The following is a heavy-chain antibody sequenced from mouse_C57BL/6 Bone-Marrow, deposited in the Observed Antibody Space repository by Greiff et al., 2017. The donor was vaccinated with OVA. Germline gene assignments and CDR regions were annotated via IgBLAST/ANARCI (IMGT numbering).Heavy chain of an antibody. D-gene: IGHD1-1*01. CDR2: ILPGSGST. CDR1: GYTFTGYW. CDR3: ARGGDYYGSSYVDFDV. J-gene: IGHJ1*03. Sequence: VHLVESGAELMKPGASVKLSCKATGYTFTGYWIEWVKQRPGHGLEWIGEILPGSGSTNYNEKFKGKATFTADTSSNTAYMQLSSLTTEDSAIYYCARGGDYYGSSYVDFDVWGTGTTVTVSS. V-gene: IGHV1-9*01.